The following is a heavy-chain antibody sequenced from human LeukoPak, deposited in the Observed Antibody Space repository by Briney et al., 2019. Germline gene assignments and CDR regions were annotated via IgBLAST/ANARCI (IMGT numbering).Heavy chain of an antibody. Sequence: PALVKPTQTLTLTCTFSGFSLSTSGMCVSWIRQPPGKALEWLARIDWDDDKYYSTSLKTRLTISKDTSKNQVVLTMTNMDPVDTATYYCARIRTKGAVAGSFDYWGQGTLVTVSS. CDR1: GFSLSTSGMC. D-gene: IGHD6-19*01. CDR3: ARIRTKGAVAGSFDY. V-gene: IGHV2-70*11. J-gene: IGHJ4*02. CDR2: IDWDDDK.